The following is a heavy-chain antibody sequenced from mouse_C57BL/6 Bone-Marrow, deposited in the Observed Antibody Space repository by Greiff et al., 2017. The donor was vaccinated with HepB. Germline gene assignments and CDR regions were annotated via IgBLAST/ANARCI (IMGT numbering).Heavy chain of an antibody. CDR1: GFTFSDYY. V-gene: IGHV5-16*01. Sequence: EVQVVESEGGLVQPGSSMKLSCTASGFTFSDYYMAWVRQVPEKGLEWVANINYDGSSTYYLDSLKSRFIISRDNAKTILYLQMSSLKSEDTATYYCARDLDYFDYWGQGTTLTVSS. J-gene: IGHJ2*01. CDR2: INYDGSST. CDR3: ARDLDYFDY.